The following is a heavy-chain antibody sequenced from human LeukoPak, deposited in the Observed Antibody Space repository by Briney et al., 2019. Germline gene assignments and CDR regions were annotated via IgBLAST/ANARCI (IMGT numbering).Heavy chain of an antibody. CDR2: ISAYNGNT. CDR1: GYTFTSYG. J-gene: IGHJ4*02. CDR3: ARGTGHYDILTGYYENYFDY. Sequence: GASVKVSCKASGYTFTSYGISWVRQAPGQGLEWMGWISAYNGNTNYAQKLQGRVTMTTDTSTSTAYMELRSLRSDDTAVYYCARGTGHYDILTGYYENYFDYWGQGTLVTVSS. D-gene: IGHD3-9*01. V-gene: IGHV1-18*01.